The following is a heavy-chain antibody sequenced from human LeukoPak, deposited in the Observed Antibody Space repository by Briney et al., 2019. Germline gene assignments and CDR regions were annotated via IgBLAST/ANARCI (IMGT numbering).Heavy chain of an antibody. CDR3: ARDDSSTVTTDPSARNWYFDL. Sequence: ASVKVSCKASGYTFTGYYMHWVRQAPGQGLEWTGWINPNSGGTNYAQKFQGRVTMTRDTSISTAYMELSRLRSDDTAVYSCARDDSSTVTTDPSARNWYFDLWGRGTLVTVSS. CDR1: GYTFTGYY. V-gene: IGHV1-2*02. D-gene: IGHD4-17*01. J-gene: IGHJ2*01. CDR2: INPNSGGT.